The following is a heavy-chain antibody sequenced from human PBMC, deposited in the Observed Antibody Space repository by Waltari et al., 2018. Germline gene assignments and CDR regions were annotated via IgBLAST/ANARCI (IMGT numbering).Heavy chain of an antibody. CDR3: ARGFQCSGGSCYSDRAMVDFDY. V-gene: IGHV3-23*04. Sequence: EVQLVESGGGLVQPGGSLRLSCAASGFTFSSYAMSWVRQAPGKGLEWVSAISGSGGSTYYADSGKGRFTISRDNSKNTLYLQMNSLRSEDTAVYYCARGFQCSGGSCYSDRAMVDFDYWGQGTLVTVSS. D-gene: IGHD2-15*01. CDR2: ISGSGGST. J-gene: IGHJ4*02. CDR1: GFTFSSYA.